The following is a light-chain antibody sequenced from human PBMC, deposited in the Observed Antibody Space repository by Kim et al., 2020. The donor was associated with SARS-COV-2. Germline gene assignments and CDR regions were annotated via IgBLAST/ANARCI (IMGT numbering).Light chain of an antibody. CDR1: KLGDKY. CDR3: QAWDSSKGV. Sequence: SEAPGQTASITCSGDKLGDKYACWYQQKPGQSPVLLIYQDSKRPSGIPERFSGSNSGNTATLTISGTQAMDEADYYCQAWDSSKGVFGGGTQLTVL. J-gene: IGLJ2*01. CDR2: QDS. V-gene: IGLV3-1*01.